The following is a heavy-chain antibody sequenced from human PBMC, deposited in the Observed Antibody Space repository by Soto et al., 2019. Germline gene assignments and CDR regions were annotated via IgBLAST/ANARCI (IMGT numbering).Heavy chain of an antibody. J-gene: IGHJ4*02. CDR1: GFSFSSYS. CDR2: ITSSSRHI. Sequence: GGSLRLSCAASGFSFSSYSMNWVRQAPGKGLEWVSSITSSSRHIYYADSVKGRFTISRDNAKNSLYLQMDSLRAEDTAGYYCAALPGSTGPASWGQGTLVTVSS. V-gene: IGHV3-21*01. CDR3: AALPGSTGPAS. D-gene: IGHD3-10*01.